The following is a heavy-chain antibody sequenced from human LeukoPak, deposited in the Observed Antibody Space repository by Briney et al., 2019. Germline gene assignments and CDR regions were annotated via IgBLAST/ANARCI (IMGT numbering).Heavy chain of an antibody. D-gene: IGHD1-26*01. Sequence: GGSLRLSCAASGFTFNNYAMSWVRQAPGKGLEWVSAITGSGGTTYSADSVKGRFTISRDNSKNTLFLQMSSLRAEDTAVYYCAKVVGATAGTVDVWGKGTTVTVSS. V-gene: IGHV3-23*01. CDR2: ITGSGGTT. J-gene: IGHJ6*04. CDR3: AKVVGATAGTVDV. CDR1: GFTFNNYA.